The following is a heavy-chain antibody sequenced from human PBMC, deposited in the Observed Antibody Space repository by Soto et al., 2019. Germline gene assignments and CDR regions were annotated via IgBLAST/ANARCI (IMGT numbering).Heavy chain of an antibody. CDR3: ARDGSYDGYWYFDL. CDR2: ISYDGSNK. Sequence: QVQLVESGGGVVQPGRSLRLSCAASGFTFSSYAMHWVRQAPGKGLEWVAVISYDGSNKYYADSVKGRFTISRDNSKNTLYLQMNSLRAEDTAVYYCARDGSYDGYWYFDLWGRGTLVTVSS. D-gene: IGHD2-15*01. V-gene: IGHV3-30-3*01. J-gene: IGHJ2*01. CDR1: GFTFSSYA.